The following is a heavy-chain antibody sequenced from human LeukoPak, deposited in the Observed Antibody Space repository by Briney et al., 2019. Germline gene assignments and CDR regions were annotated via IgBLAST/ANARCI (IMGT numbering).Heavy chain of an antibody. CDR1: GFTFRIYC. D-gene: IGHD2-8*01. CDR3: ARDSNNYYYYMNV. Sequence: GGSLRLSCAASGFTFRIYCMSWVRQAPGKGLEWVANIKQDGSEKYYVDSVKGRFTISRDNAKNSPYLQMNSLRAEDTAVYYCARDSNNYYYYMNVWGKGTTVTVSS. CDR2: IKQDGSEK. J-gene: IGHJ6*03. V-gene: IGHV3-7*01.